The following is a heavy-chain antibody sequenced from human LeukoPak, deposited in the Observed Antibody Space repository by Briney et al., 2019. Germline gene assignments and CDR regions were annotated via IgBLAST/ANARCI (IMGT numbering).Heavy chain of an antibody. V-gene: IGHV3-43*02. CDR2: ISGDGGST. Sequence: GGSLRLSCVASGFTFSSYAMHWVRQAPGKGLEWVSLISGDGGSTYYADSVKGRFTISRDNSKNSLYLQMNSLRTEDTALYYCAKDIGGWYYFDYWGQGTLVTVSS. J-gene: IGHJ4*02. D-gene: IGHD6-19*01. CDR3: AKDIGGWYYFDY. CDR1: GFTFSSYA.